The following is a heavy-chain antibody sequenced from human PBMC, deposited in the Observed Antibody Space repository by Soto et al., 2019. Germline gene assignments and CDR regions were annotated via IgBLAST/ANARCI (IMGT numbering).Heavy chain of an antibody. CDR2: ISGSGGST. CDR3: AKGLRDYYYYGMDV. D-gene: IGHD3-16*01. J-gene: IGHJ6*02. CDR1: GFTFSSYA. V-gene: IGHV3-23*01. Sequence: GGSLRLSCAASGFTFSSYAMSWVRQAPGKGLEWVSAISGSGGSTYYADSVEGRFTISRDNSKNTLYLQMNSLRAEDTAVYYCAKGLRDYYYYGMDVWGQGTTVTVSS.